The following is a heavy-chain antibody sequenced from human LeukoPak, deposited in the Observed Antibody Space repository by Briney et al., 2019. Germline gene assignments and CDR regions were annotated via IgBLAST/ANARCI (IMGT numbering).Heavy chain of an antibody. J-gene: IGHJ4*02. V-gene: IGHV4-39*07. CDR3: ARGSVYFDS. Sequence: SETLSLTCIVSGGSISSTTYYWGWIRQPPGKGLEWIGSIYYSGSTWYNPSLKSRVTVSADTSKNQFSLKLTPVTAADTAVYYCARGSVYFDSWGQETLVTVSS. CDR1: GGSISSTTYY. CDR2: IYYSGST.